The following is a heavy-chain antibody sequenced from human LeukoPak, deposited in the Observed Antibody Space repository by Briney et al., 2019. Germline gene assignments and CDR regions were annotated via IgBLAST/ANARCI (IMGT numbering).Heavy chain of an antibody. J-gene: IGHJ2*01. Sequence: PGGSLRLSCAASGFTFSVYGMHWVRQAPGKGLEWVAVISYDGSNKYYADSVKGRFTISRDNSKNTLYLQMNSLRAEDTAVYYCAKDGSGEYQLLDFYWYFDLWGRGTLVTVSS. CDR2: ISYDGSNK. V-gene: IGHV3-30*18. CDR1: GFTFSVYG. CDR3: AKDGSGEYQLLDFYWYFDL. D-gene: IGHD2-2*01.